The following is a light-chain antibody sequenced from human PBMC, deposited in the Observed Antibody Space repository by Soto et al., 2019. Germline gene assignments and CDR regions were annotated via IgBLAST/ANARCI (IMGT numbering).Light chain of an antibody. CDR1: SSDVGSYNL. J-gene: IGLJ2*01. CDR2: EVS. Sequence: QSALTQPASVSGSPGQSITISCTGTSSDVGSYNLVSWYQQHPGKAPKLMIYEVSQRPSGVSNRFSASKSGNTASLTISGVQAEDEADYHCCSYAGSSTLVVFGGGTQLTVL. V-gene: IGLV2-23*02. CDR3: CSYAGSSTLVV.